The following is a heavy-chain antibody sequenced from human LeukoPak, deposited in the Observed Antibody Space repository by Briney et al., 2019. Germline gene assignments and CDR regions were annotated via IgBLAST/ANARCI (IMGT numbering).Heavy chain of an antibody. CDR3: AKKWSGDYDSSGVNDAFDI. D-gene: IGHD3-22*01. V-gene: IGHV3-7*01. CDR2: IKQDGNEK. J-gene: IGHJ3*02. CDR1: GFRFNTYW. Sequence: GGSLRLSCAASGFRFNTYWMSWVRQAPGKGLEWVANIKQDGNEKYYADSVKGRFTISRDNSKNTLYLQMNSLRAEDTAVYYCAKKWSGDYDSSGVNDAFDIWGQGTMVTVSS.